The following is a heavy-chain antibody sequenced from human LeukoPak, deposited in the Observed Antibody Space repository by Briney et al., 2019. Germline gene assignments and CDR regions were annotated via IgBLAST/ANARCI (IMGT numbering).Heavy chain of an antibody. V-gene: IGHV4-59*01. CDR1: GGSISSYY. CDR2: IYYSGST. CDR3: ARARFGYSYGPNWFDP. Sequence: SENLFLNCTVSGGSISSYYWSWIRQPPGKGLEWIGYIYYSGSTNYNPSLKSRVTISVDTSKNQFSLKLSSVTAADTAVYYCARARFGYSYGPNWFDPWGQGTLVTVSS. D-gene: IGHD5-18*01. J-gene: IGHJ5*02.